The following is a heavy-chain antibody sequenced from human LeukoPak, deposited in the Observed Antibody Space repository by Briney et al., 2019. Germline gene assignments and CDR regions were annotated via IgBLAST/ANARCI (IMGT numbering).Heavy chain of an antibody. J-gene: IGHJ4*02. Sequence: GGSLRLSCAASGFTFKTYTMHWVRQAPGKGLEWVANIKRDGSVIHYVDSVKGRFTISRDNAKNSLYLQMDSLRAEDTAVYYCARDDFRAGMVRGVIDYWGQGTLVTVSS. CDR2: IKRDGSVI. V-gene: IGHV3-7*01. CDR3: ARDDFRAGMVRGVIDY. D-gene: IGHD3-10*01. CDR1: GFTFKTYT.